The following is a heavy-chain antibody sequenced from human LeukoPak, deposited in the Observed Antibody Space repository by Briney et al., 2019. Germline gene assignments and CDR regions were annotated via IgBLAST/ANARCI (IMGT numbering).Heavy chain of an antibody. V-gene: IGHV4-30-4*08. CDR3: ARGATGYYYDSSGSYYFDY. J-gene: IGHJ4*02. CDR1: GGSISSGDYY. Sequence: SQTLSLTCTVSGGSISSGDYYWSWIRQPPGKGLEWIGYIYYSGSTYYNPSLKSRVTISVDTSKNQFSLKLSSVTAADTAVYYCARGATGYYYDSSGSYYFDYWGQGTLVAVSS. D-gene: IGHD3-22*01. CDR2: IYYSGST.